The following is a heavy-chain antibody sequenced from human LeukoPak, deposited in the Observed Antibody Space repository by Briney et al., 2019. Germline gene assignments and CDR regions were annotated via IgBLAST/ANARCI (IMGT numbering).Heavy chain of an antibody. D-gene: IGHD5-24*01. CDR1: GFTFSSYA. V-gene: IGHV3-23*01. Sequence: GGSLRLSCAASGFTFSSYAMSWVRQAPGKGLEWVSAISGSGGSTYYADSVKGRFTISRDNAKNSLYLQMNSLRAEDTAVYYCARWNYYYYMDVWGKGTTVTVSS. CDR2: ISGSGGST. CDR3: ARWNYYYYMDV. J-gene: IGHJ6*03.